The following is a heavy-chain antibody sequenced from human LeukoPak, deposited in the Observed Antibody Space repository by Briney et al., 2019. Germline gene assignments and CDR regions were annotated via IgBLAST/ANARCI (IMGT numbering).Heavy chain of an antibody. V-gene: IGHV3-33*07. J-gene: IGHJ3*02. CDR3: TRGSAGGAFDI. D-gene: IGHD3-10*01. CDR1: GFTFSRYG. Sequence: GGSLRLSCAASGFTFSRYGMYWVRQAPGKGLEWVAVIWDDGSNKYYEDSVRGRFTISRDNAKNTLYLQMNSLRAEDTAVYYCTRGSAGGAFDIWGQGTMVTVSS. CDR2: IWDDGSNK.